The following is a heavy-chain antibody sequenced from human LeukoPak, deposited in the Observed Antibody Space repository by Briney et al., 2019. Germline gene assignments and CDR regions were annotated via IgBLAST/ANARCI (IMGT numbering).Heavy chain of an antibody. D-gene: IGHD4-23*01. V-gene: IGHV1-69*04. Sequence: ASVKVSCKASGGTFSSYAISWVRQAPGHGLEWMGRIIPIFGIANYAQKFQGRVTITADKSASTAYMELSSLRSEDTAVYYCARDYGGNSELTFDYWGQGTLVTVSS. CDR1: GGTFSSYA. J-gene: IGHJ4*02. CDR2: IIPIFGIA. CDR3: ARDYGGNSELTFDY.